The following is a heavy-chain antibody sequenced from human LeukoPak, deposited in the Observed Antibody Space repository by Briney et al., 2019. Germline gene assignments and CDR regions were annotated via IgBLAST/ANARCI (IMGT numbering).Heavy chain of an antibody. Sequence: SETLSPTCAVYGGSFSGYYWSWIRQPPGKGLEWIGEINHSGSTNYNPSLKSGVTISVETSNNHFSLKLSSMAAADTAGYYCARRALPTVPRNIWGQGTMVTVSS. CDR1: GGSFSGYY. D-gene: IGHD4-17*01. J-gene: IGHJ3*02. CDR3: ARRALPTVPRNI. CDR2: INHSGST. V-gene: IGHV4-34*01.